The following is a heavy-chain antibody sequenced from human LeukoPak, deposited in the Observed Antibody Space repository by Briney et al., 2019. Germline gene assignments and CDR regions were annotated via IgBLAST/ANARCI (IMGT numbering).Heavy chain of an antibody. J-gene: IGHJ4*02. V-gene: IGHV3-48*03. CDR3: AREGGWNDFDY. CDR2: ISSSGNLI. Sequence: GGSLRLSCAASGFTFSSYDMNWVRQAPGKGLEWVSYISSSGNLIHYADSVKGRFTFSRDNARNSLYLQMNSLRADDTAIYYCAREGGWNDFDYWGQGTLVTVSS. D-gene: IGHD1-1*01. CDR1: GFTFSSYD.